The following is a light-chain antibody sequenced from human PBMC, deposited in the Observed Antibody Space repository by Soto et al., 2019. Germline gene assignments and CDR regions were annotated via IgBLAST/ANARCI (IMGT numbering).Light chain of an antibody. Sequence: EVLLTQSRVTLSLSPGESAPLSCRASQTFRGLLAWYQHKPGQAPRLLISYASRGATGIPSRFSGSGSGTDFTLTINSLQSEDFAVYYCQQYYTWPVTFGGGTKVDVK. CDR1: QTFRGL. CDR3: QQYYTWPVT. CDR2: YAS. J-gene: IGKJ4*01. V-gene: IGKV3-15*01.